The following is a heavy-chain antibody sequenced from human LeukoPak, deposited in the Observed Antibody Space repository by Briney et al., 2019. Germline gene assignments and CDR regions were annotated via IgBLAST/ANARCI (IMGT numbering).Heavy chain of an antibody. V-gene: IGHV1-2*02. CDR3: ARDFTVTFTYYYGMDV. Sequence: GASVKVSCKASGYTFTGYYMHWVRQAPGQGLEWMGWINPNSGGTNYAQKFQGRVTMTRDTSISTAYMELSRLRSDDTAVYYCARDFTVTFTYYYGMDVWGQGTTVTVSS. D-gene: IGHD4-17*01. CDR1: GYTFTGYY. J-gene: IGHJ6*02. CDR2: INPNSGGT.